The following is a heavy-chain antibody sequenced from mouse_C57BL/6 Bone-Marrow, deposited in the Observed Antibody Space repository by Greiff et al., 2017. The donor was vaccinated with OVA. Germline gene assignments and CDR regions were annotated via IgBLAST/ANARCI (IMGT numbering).Heavy chain of an antibody. Sequence: VQLQQSGPELVKPGASVKISCKASGYTFTDYYINWVKQRPGQGLEWIGWIFPGSGSTYYNEKFKGKATLTVDKSSSTAYMLLSSLTSEDSAVYFCARLFITTVVATGFDYWGQGTTLTVSS. CDR3: ARLFITTVVATGFDY. V-gene: IGHV1-75*01. CDR2: IFPGSGST. D-gene: IGHD1-1*01. CDR1: GYTFTDYY. J-gene: IGHJ2*01.